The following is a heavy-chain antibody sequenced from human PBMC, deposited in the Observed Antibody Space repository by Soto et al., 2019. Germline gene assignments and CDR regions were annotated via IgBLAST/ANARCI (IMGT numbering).Heavy chain of an antibody. D-gene: IGHD5-18*01. V-gene: IGHV3-7*01. CDR1: GFSFSSYW. CDR2: IKQDGSEK. CDR3: ARDGFRQLCLSNPHKYGWFDY. J-gene: IGHJ4*02. Sequence: EVQLVESGGGLVQPGGSLRLSCAASGFSFSSYWMSWVRQAPGKGLEWVANIKQDGSEKYYVDSVKGRFTISRDNAKNSLYLQMNSLRAEDTAVYYCARDGFRQLCLSNPHKYGWFDYWGQGTLVTVSS.